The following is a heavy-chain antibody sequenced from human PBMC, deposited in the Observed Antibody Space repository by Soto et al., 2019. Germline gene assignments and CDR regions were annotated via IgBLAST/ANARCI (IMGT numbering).Heavy chain of an antibody. Sequence: QVQLVQSGAEVKKPGASVKVSCKASGYTITGYYMHWVRQAPGQGVEWMGWINPNSGGTNYAQKFQGRVTMTRDTSISTAYMELSRLRSADTAVYYCATSEPYYYDSSGGFDSWGQGTLVTVSS. J-gene: IGHJ4*02. CDR1: GYTITGYY. CDR3: ATSEPYYYDSSGGFDS. D-gene: IGHD3-22*01. V-gene: IGHV1-2*02. CDR2: INPNSGGT.